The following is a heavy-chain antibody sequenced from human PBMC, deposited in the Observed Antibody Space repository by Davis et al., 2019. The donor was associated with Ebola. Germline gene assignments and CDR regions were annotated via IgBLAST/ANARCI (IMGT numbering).Heavy chain of an antibody. Sequence: GSLRLSCTVPGGPISSYYWSWIRQPPGKGLEWIGYIYYSGSTNYNPSLKSRVTISVDTSKNQFSLKLSSVTAADTAVYYCARGVSLYYYYGMDVWGQGTTVTVSS. CDR2: IYYSGST. J-gene: IGHJ6*02. CDR1: GGPISSYY. CDR3: ARGVSLYYYYGMDV. V-gene: IGHV4-59*01.